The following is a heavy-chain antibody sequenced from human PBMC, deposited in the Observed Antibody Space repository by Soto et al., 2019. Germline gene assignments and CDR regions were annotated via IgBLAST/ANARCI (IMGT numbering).Heavy chain of an antibody. J-gene: IGHJ4*02. D-gene: IGHD3-22*01. CDR3: ARFLWSGYDSSGYYPFDY. CDR2: IIPIFGTA. V-gene: IGHV1-69*06. Sequence: QVQLVQSGAEVKKPGSSVKVSCKASGGTFSSYAISWVRQAPGQGLEWMGGIIPIFGTANYAQKFQGRVTITADKSTSTAYMELSSLRSEDTAVYYCARFLWSGYDSSGYYPFDYWGQGTLVTVSS. CDR1: GGTFSSYA.